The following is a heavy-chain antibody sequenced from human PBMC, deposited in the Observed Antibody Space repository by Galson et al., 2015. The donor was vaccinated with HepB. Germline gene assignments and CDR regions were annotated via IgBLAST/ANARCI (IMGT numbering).Heavy chain of an antibody. CDR2: IYYSGST. D-gene: IGHD4-11*01. CDR3: ARQISTTVTTNWYFDL. CDR1: GGSISSSSYY. J-gene: IGHJ2*01. Sequence: TLSLTCTVSGGSISSSSYYWGWIRQPPGKGLEWIGSIYYSGSTYYNPSLKSRVTISVDTSKNQFSLKLSSVTAADTAVYYCARQISTTVTTNWYFDLWGRGTLVTVSS. V-gene: IGHV4-39*01.